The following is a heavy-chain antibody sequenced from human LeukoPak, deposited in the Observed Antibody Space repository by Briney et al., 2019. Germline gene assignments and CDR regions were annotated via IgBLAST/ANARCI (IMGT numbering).Heavy chain of an antibody. D-gene: IGHD6-19*01. J-gene: IGHJ4*02. CDR3: EKGAQWLVLNYFDY. CDR2: ISGSGGST. V-gene: IGHV3-23*01. CDR1: GVTFSSYA. Sequence: GGSLRLSCAASGVTFSSYAMSWVRQAPGKGREWVSAISGSGGSTYYADSVKGRFTISRDNSNNTLYLQMTSLRAEDTAVHYCEKGAQWLVLNYFDYWGQGTLVTVSS.